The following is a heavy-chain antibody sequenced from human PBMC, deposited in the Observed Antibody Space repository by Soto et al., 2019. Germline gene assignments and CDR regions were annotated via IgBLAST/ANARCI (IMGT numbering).Heavy chain of an antibody. CDR3: VRTSLVVAVAPREDN. CDR2: IDSDGSRI. Sequence: EVQLVESGGGLVQPGGSLRLSCAASGFTCSNYWMHWVRQAPGKGLMWVSRIDSDGSRISYADSVKGRFTISRDNAKNTVYLQMNSLRVEDTAVYFCVRTSLVVAVAPREDNWGQGLLVTVSS. CDR1: GFTCSNYW. J-gene: IGHJ4*02. V-gene: IGHV3-74*01. D-gene: IGHD2-15*01.